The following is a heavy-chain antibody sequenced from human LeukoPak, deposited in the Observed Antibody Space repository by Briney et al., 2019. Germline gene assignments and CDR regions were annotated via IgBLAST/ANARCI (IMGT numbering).Heavy chain of an antibody. CDR2: IRSKNYGGTT. V-gene: IGHV3-49*04. Sequence: GGSLRLSCTGSGFTFGDYAMNWVRQAPGKGLEWVGFIRSKNYGGTTEYAASVKGRFTISRDDSRSIAYLQMNSLKTEDTAVYYCTRVIVATKDYWGQGTLATVSS. CDR1: GFTFGDYA. J-gene: IGHJ4*02. CDR3: TRVIVATKDY. D-gene: IGHD5-12*01.